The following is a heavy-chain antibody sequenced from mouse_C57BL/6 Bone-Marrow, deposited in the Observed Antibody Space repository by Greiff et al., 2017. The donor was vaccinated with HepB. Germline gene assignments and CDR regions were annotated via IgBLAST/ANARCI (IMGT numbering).Heavy chain of an antibody. D-gene: IGHD2-1*01. V-gene: IGHV1-50*01. CDR1: GYTFTSYW. J-gene: IGHJ2*01. CDR2: IDPSDSYT. Sequence: QVQLKQSGAELVKPGASVKLSCKASGYTFTSYWMQWVKQRPGQGLEWIGEIDPSDSYTNYNQKFKGKATLTVDTSSSTAYMQLSSLTSEDSAVYYCARPYGNYLYYFDYWGQGTTLTVSS. CDR3: ARPYGNYLYYFDY.